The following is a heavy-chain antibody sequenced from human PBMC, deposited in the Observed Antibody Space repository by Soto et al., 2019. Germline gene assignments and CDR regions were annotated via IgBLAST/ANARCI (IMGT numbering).Heavy chain of an antibody. V-gene: IGHV3-23*01. Sequence: GGSLRLSCAASGFTFSSYAMSWVRQAPGKGLEWVSAISGSGGSTYYADSVKGRFTISRDNSKNTLYLQMNSLRAEDTAVYYCAKDPIVITWQNSDYLDDYGDLRGYWGQGTLVTVSS. D-gene: IGHD4-17*01. CDR3: AKDPIVITWQNSDYLDDYGDLRGY. CDR2: ISGSGGST. CDR1: GFTFSSYA. J-gene: IGHJ4*02.